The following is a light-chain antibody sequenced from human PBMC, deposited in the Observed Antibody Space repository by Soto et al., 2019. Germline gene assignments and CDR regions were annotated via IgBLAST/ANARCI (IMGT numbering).Light chain of an antibody. J-gene: IGLJ1*01. CDR2: DVS. V-gene: IGLV2-14*03. CDR3: GSYTSSNSLV. CDR1: SSDVGGYDF. Sequence: QSVLTQPASVSGSPGQSITISCTGTSSDVGGYDFVSWYQQHPGKAPKLMIYDVSNRPSGVSNRLSGSKSGNTASLTISGLQAEDEADYYCGSYTSSNSLVFGTGTKVTVL.